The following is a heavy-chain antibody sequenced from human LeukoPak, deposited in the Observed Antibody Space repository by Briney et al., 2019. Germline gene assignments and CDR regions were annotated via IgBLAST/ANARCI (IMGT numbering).Heavy chain of an antibody. Sequence: GGSLRLSCAASGFTVSSNYMSWVRQAPGKGLEWVSVIYSGGSTYYADSVEGRFTISRDNSKNTLYLQMNSLRAEDTAVYYCARDRGGGYYDSTSDYWGQGTLVTVSP. J-gene: IGHJ4*02. CDR2: IYSGGST. CDR3: ARDRGGGYYDSTSDY. V-gene: IGHV3-66*02. D-gene: IGHD3-22*01. CDR1: GFTVSSNY.